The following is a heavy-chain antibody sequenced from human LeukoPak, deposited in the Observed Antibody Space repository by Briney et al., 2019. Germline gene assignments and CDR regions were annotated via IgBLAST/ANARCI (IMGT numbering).Heavy chain of an antibody. CDR1: GASISDYY. J-gene: IGHJ4*02. Sequence: PSETLSLTCTVSGASISDYYWSWIRQPPGKGLEWIGDIHDSRSTNYNPSLKGRVTISLDTPKKQFSLKLNFVTAADTAVYYCARGPTASDLDGTGYWGQGTLVTVSS. CDR3: ARGPTASDLDGTGY. V-gene: IGHV4-59*01. D-gene: IGHD3/OR15-3a*01. CDR2: IHDSRST.